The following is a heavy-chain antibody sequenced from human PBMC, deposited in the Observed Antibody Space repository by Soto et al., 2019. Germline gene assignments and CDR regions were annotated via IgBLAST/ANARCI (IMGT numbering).Heavy chain of an antibody. Sequence: EVQLVESGGGLIQPGGSLRLSCAASGFTVSSNDMSWVRQAPGKGLEWVSLIYRSGSTHYADSVKGRFTISRDNSKNTVHLQMNSLRAEVTAVYYCARRPLNRNGAYWGQGTLVTVSS. CDR3: ARRPLNRNGAY. CDR2: IYRSGST. J-gene: IGHJ4*02. D-gene: IGHD2-8*01. CDR1: GFTVSSND. V-gene: IGHV3-53*01.